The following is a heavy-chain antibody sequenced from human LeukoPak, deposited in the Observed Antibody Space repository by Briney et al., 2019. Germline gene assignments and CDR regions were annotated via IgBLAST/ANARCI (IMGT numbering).Heavy chain of an antibody. J-gene: IGHJ5*02. CDR2: ISGSGGRT. D-gene: IGHD6-19*01. CDR3: AKCSKSAYRTGWCNWFDP. V-gene: IGHV3-23*01. Sequence: GGSLRLSCAASGFTFSSDAMNWVRQAPGKGLEWVAAISGSGGRTYYADSMKGRFTISRDNAKSTLYLQMNNLRAEDTAVYYCAKCSKSAYRTGWCNWFDPWGQGTLVTVSS. CDR1: GFTFSSDA.